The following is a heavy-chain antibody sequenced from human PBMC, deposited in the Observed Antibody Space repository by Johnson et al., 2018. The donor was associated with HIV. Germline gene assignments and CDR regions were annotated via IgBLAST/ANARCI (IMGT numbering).Heavy chain of an antibody. V-gene: IGHV3-30*14. D-gene: IGHD6-19*01. CDR2: ISYDGSNK. J-gene: IGHJ3*02. Sequence: QVQLVESGGGLIQPGGSLRLSCAASGFTFSSYAMHWVRQAPGKGLEWVAVISYDGSNKYYADSVKGRFTISRDNSKNTLYLQMNSLRPEDTAVYYCARDRPSGWPDAFDIWGQGTMVTVSS. CDR1: GFTFSSYA. CDR3: ARDRPSGWPDAFDI.